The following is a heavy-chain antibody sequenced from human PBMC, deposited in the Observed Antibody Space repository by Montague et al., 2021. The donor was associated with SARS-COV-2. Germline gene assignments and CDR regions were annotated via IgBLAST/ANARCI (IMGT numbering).Heavy chain of an antibody. CDR3: ARRTYDILTGYDYGMDV. Sequence: ALAKPTQTLTLTCTFSGFSLSTSGLCVSWIRQPPGKALEWLARIDWADDEYYSTSLKTRLTISKDTSKNQVVLAMTNMDPVDTATYYCARRTYDILTGYDYGMDVWGQGTTVTVSS. D-gene: IGHD3-9*01. CDR1: GFSLSTSGLC. CDR2: IDWADDE. V-gene: IGHV2-70*11. J-gene: IGHJ6*02.